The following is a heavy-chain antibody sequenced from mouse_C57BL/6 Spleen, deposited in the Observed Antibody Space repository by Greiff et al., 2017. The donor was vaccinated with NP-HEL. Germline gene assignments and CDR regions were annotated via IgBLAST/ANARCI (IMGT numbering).Heavy chain of an antibody. V-gene: IGHV1-59*01. CDR3: ARYYDYEGGYYFAMDY. CDR2: IDPSDSYT. D-gene: IGHD2-4*01. CDR1: GYTFTSYW. Sequence: QVQLQQPGAELVRPGTSVKLFCKVSGYTFTSYWMHWVKQRPGQGLEWIGVIDPSDSYTNYNQKFKGKATLTVDTSSSTAYMQLSSLTSEDSAVYYCARYYDYEGGYYFAMDYWGQGTSGTVSS. J-gene: IGHJ4*01.